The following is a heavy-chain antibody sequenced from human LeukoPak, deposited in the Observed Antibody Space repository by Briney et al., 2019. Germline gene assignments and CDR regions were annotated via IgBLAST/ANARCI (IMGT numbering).Heavy chain of an antibody. D-gene: IGHD5-12*01. J-gene: IGHJ1*01. Sequence: SQTLSLTCAISGDSVSSNSAAWNWIRQSPSRGLEWLGRTYYRSKWYNDYAVSVKSRITINPDTSKNQFSLQLNSVTPEDTAVYYCARGWGDSGYDWSPFQHWGQGTLVTVSS. CDR3: ARGWGDSGYDWSPFQH. CDR1: GDSVSSNSAA. CDR2: TYYRSKWYN. V-gene: IGHV6-1*01.